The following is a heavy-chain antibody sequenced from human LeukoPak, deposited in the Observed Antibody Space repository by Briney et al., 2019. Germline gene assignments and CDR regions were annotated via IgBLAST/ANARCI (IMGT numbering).Heavy chain of an antibody. D-gene: IGHD3-10*01. J-gene: IGHJ1*01. V-gene: IGHV4-31*03. CDR2: IYYSGST. Sequence: SETLSLTCTVSGGSISSGGYYWSWIRQHPGKGLEWIGYIYYSGSTYYNPSLKSRVTISVDTSKNQFSLKLSSVTAADTAVYYCASMTRNLLLWFGESSDSPGYFQHWGQGTLVTVSS. CDR3: ASMTRNLLLWFGESSDSPGYFQH. CDR1: GGSISSGGYY.